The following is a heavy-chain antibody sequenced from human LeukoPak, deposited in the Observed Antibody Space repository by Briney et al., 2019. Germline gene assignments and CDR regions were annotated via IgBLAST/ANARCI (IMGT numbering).Heavy chain of an antibody. V-gene: IGHV4-39*01. Sequence: SKTLSLTCTVSGGSISSRSYYWDWIRQPPGKGLVWIGSIYYSGSTYYNPSLKSRVTISVDTSKNQFSLKLSSVTGADTAVYYRARHPSPFIVGASISYWGQGTLVTVSS. D-gene: IGHD1-26*01. CDR1: GGSISSRSYY. CDR3: ARHPSPFIVGASISY. J-gene: IGHJ4*02. CDR2: IYYSGST.